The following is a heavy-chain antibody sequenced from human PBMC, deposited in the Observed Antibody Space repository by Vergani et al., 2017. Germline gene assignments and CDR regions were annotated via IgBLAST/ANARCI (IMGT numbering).Heavy chain of an antibody. D-gene: IGHD6-25*01. CDR1: GGTFSSYT. CDR3: ARDAEQRLAFYYYGMDY. V-gene: IGHV1-69*08. CDR2: IIPILGIA. J-gene: IGHJ6*02. Sequence: QVQLVQSGAEVKKPGSSVKVSCKASGGTFSSYTISWVRQAPGQGLEWMGRIIPILGIANYAQKFQGRVTITADKSTSTAYMELSSLRSEDTAVYYCARDAEQRLAFYYYGMDYWGQGTTVTVSS.